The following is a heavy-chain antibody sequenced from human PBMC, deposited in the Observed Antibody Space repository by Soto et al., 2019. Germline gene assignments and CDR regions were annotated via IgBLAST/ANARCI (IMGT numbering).Heavy chain of an antibody. J-gene: IGHJ3*01. D-gene: IGHD3-22*01. CDR3: VRDRRIYYSDPHDEFVASDYEV. Sequence: QVQLIQSEAEVKKPGSSVRVSCTASGGIFGSHGFSWVRQAPGQRLEWVGGFIPIFRTLTYTEKFQARVRIAADESTNTVYLDLSSLTSEDQAVYYCVRDRRIYYSDPHDEFVASDYEVWGQGTMVSVSS. CDR1: GGIFGSHG. V-gene: IGHV1-69*01. CDR2: FIPIFRTL.